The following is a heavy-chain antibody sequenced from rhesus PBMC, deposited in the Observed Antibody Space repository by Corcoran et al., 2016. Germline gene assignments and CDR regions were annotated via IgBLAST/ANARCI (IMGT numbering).Heavy chain of an antibody. D-gene: IGHD3-22*01. J-gene: IGHJ4*01. V-gene: IGHV3S16*01. CDR3: TSTRTGVIDY. CDR2: IRSASSYI. CDR1: GFTFSSYG. Sequence: EVQLVESGGGLAQPGGSLRLSCAASGFTFSSYGMSWVRQAPGKGLALFSSIRSASSYINYAYSVKGRFTIPRENAKNSLYLQMNSLRAEDTAVYYCTSTRTGVIDYWGQGVLVTVSS.